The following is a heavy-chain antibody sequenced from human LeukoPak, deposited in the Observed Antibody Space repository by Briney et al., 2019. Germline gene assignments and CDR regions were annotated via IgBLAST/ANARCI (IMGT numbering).Heavy chain of an antibody. D-gene: IGHD1-26*01. Sequence: SETLSLTCTVSGYSISSGYYWGWIRQPPGKGLEWIGSIDHSGRTYYNPSLKSRVTISVDTSKNQFSLRLSSVTAADTAVYYCAKEVGPPPDWFDPWGQGTLVTVSS. V-gene: IGHV4-38-2*02. CDR1: GYSISSGYY. CDR2: IDHSGRT. J-gene: IGHJ5*02. CDR3: AKEVGPPPDWFDP.